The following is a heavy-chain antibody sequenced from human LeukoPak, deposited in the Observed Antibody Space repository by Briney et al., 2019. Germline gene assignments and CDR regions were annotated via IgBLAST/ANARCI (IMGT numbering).Heavy chain of an antibody. V-gene: IGHV3-74*01. J-gene: IGHJ5*02. CDR3: AREKDDHGDPGPLDA. D-gene: IGHD4-17*01. Sequence: QPGGSLRLSCAASGFFFTNAWMHWVRHVPGKGLVWVARIYNDGSTTNYADSVKGRFTISRDNAANTLFLQMSSLRAEDTAVYYCAREKDDHGDPGPLDAWGQGDLVTVSS. CDR2: IYNDGSTT. CDR1: GFFFTNAW.